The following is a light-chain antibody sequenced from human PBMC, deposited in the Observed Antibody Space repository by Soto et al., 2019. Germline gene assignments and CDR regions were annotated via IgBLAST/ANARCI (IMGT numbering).Light chain of an antibody. V-gene: IGKV1-27*01. CDR3: QKYNGAPLT. J-gene: IGKJ4*01. Sequence: DIQMTQSPSSLSASVGDRVTITCRASQGIDTYLAWYQQRPGRVPKLLIYAASSLQSGVPSRFSGRGSGTDFTLNISSLQPEDVATYYCQKYNGAPLTFGGATKVEIK. CDR1: QGIDTY. CDR2: AAS.